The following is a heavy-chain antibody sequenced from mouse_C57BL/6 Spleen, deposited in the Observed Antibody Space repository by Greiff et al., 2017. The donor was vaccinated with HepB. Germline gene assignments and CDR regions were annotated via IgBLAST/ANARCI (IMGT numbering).Heavy chain of an antibody. CDR3: VRLGEDYFDY. V-gene: IGHV10-1*01. CDR2: IRSKSNNYAT. Sequence: EVKLQESGGGLVQPKGSLKLSCAASGFSFNTYAMNWVRQAPGKGLEWVARIRSKSNNYATYYADSVKDRFTISRDDSESMLYLQMNNLKTEDTAMYYCVRLGEDYFDYWGQGTTLTVSS. D-gene: IGHD4-1*01. CDR1: GFSFNTYA. J-gene: IGHJ2*01.